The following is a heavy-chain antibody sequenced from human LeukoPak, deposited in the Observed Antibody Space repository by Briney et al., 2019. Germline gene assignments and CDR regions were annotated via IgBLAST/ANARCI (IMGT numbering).Heavy chain of an antibody. CDR1: GFTFSSYN. V-gene: IGHV3-21*01. D-gene: IGHD5-12*01. J-gene: IGHJ4*02. Sequence: GGSLRLSCAASGFTFSSYNMNWVRQAPGKGLEWVSFISSRSSHIYYADSVKGRFTISRDNAKNSLYLQMNSLRAEDTAVYYCARDPYSGYDKRVYYFDYWGQGSLVTVSS. CDR3: ARDPYSGYDKRVYYFDY. CDR2: ISSRSSHI.